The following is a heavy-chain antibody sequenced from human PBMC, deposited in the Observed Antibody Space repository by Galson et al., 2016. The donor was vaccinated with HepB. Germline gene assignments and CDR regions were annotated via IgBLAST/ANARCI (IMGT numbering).Heavy chain of an antibody. CDR2: LTGSGLTT. Sequence: SLRLSCAASGFTFRNYAINWVRQAPGKGLEWVSALTGSGLTTYYADSVKGRFTISRYNSKNTVYLQLNSLRPEDTAVYYCAREREDTAMATYNFDFWGQGTLVTVSS. J-gene: IGHJ4*02. CDR3: AREREDTAMATYNFDF. D-gene: IGHD5-18*01. CDR1: GFTFRNYA. V-gene: IGHV3-23*01.